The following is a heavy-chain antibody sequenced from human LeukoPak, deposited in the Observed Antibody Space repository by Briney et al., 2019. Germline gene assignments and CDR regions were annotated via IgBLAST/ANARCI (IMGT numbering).Heavy chain of an antibody. CDR2: IHYTGNT. D-gene: IGHD2-8*01. J-gene: IGHJ4*02. CDR3: AGIVLKEPAQFDF. V-gene: IGHV4-31*03. CDR1: GGSISSGGY. Sequence: SETLRFTCTVSGGSISSGGYWSWIRQHPEKGLEWIGYIHYTGNTYYNPSLKSRVSISVDMSQNQFSLNLNSVTAADTAVYFCAGIVLKEPAQFDFWGKGTRVRLSS.